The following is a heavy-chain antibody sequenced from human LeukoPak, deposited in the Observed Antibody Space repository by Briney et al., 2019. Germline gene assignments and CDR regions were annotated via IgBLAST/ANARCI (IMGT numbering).Heavy chain of an antibody. CDR2: ISYDGSNK. D-gene: IGHD3-22*01. J-gene: IGHJ4*02. V-gene: IGHV3-30*03. CDR1: GFTFSSYG. Sequence: GGSLRLSCAASGFTFSSYGMHWVRQAPGKGLEWVAVISYDGSNKYYADSVKGRFTISRDNSKNTLYLQMNSLRAEDTAVYYCARGHDYDSSGYYGVNFDYWGQGTLVTVSS. CDR3: ARGHDYDSSGYYGVNFDY.